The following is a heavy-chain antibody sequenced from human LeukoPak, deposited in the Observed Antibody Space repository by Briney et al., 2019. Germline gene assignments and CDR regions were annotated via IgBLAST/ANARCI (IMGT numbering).Heavy chain of an antibody. CDR3: ARDEGSEVPSIRGFDF. D-gene: IGHD3-3*02. Sequence: GGSLRLSCAASGCAFSTYWIHWVRQAPGKGLVLVSRINRDGSRTYYADSVKGRFTISRDNAKNTLYLQMNSLRAEDTAVFYCARDEGSEVPSIRGFDFWGQGTPVTVSS. CDR2: INRDGSRT. CDR1: GCAFSTYW. V-gene: IGHV3-74*01. J-gene: IGHJ4*02.